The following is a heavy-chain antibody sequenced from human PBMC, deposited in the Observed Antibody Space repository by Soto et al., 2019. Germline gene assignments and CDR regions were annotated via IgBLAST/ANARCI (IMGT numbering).Heavy chain of an antibody. CDR2: INPSGGST. CDR3: ARGGEVYYDSSGYYYYFDY. CDR1: GYTFTSYY. V-gene: IGHV1-46*01. Sequence: ASVKVSCKASGYTFTSYYMHWVRQAPGQGLEWMGIINPSGGSTSYAQKFQGRVTMTRDTSTSTVYMELSSLRSEDTAVYYCARGGEVYYDSSGYYYYFDYWGQGTLVTVSS. D-gene: IGHD3-22*01. J-gene: IGHJ4*02.